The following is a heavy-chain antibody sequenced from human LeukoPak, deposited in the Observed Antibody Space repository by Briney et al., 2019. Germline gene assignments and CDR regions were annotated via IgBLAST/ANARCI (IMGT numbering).Heavy chain of an antibody. CDR3: ARELVVVTTSGVHYYGMDV. CDR2: TYYRSKWSN. J-gene: IGHJ6*02. Sequence: SQTLSLTCAISGDSVSTNSAAWNWIRQSPSRSLEWLGRTYYRSKWSNDYAVSVKSRITLNPDTSKNQFSLQLNSVTPEDTAVYYCARELVVVTTSGVHYYGMDVWGQGTTVIVSS. CDR1: GDSVSTNSAA. D-gene: IGHD3-22*01. V-gene: IGHV6-1*01.